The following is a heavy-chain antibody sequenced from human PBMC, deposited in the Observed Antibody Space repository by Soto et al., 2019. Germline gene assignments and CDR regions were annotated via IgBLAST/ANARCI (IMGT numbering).Heavy chain of an antibody. Sequence: GESLKISCAASGFTFSSYWMSWVRQAPGKGLEWVANIKQDGSEKYYVDSVKGRFTISRDNAKNSLYLQMNSLRAEDTAVYYCARDQETAVAGDAFDIWGQGTMVTVSS. J-gene: IGHJ3*02. CDR1: GFTFSSYW. CDR2: IKQDGSEK. V-gene: IGHV3-7*03. D-gene: IGHD2-15*01. CDR3: ARDQETAVAGDAFDI.